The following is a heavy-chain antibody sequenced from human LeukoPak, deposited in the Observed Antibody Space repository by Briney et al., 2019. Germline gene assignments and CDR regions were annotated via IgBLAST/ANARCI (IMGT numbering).Heavy chain of an antibody. Sequence: GGSLRLSCAASGFTFSSYWTHWVRQAPGKGLVWVSCLNSDGSSTRYADSVRGRFTISRDNAKNTLYLQMNSLRAEDTAVYYCATGNYHAFDIWGQGTMVTVSS. CDR2: LNSDGSST. CDR1: GFTFSSYW. J-gene: IGHJ3*02. D-gene: IGHD1-7*01. CDR3: ATGNYHAFDI. V-gene: IGHV3-74*01.